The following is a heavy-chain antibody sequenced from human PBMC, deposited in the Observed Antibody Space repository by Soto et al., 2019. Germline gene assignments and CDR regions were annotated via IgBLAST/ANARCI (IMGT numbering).Heavy chain of an antibody. CDR2: FDPEDGET. CDR1: GHTLTELS. Sequence: QVQLLQSGAEVKKPGASVKVSCKVSGHTLTELSMHWVRQVPGRGPEWMGGFDPEDGETIFAQKFQGRVTMTEDTSTDSTYMELTSLRSEDTAVYYCAAGGTRWLHSPFDYWGQGTLVTISS. V-gene: IGHV1-24*01. D-gene: IGHD1-1*01. J-gene: IGHJ4*02. CDR3: AAGGTRWLHSPFDY.